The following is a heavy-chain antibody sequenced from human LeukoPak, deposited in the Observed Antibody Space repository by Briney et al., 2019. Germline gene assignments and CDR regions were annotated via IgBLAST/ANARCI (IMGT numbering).Heavy chain of an antibody. CDR1: GGSFSGYY. D-gene: IGHD6-13*01. CDR3: ARVRIAAAFDY. CDR2: INHSGST. Sequence: SETLSLTCAVYGGSFSGYYWSWIRQPPGKGLEWIGEINHSGSTNYNPSPKSRVTISVDTCKNQFSLKLSSVTAADTAVYYCARVRIAAAFDYWGQGTLVTVSS. V-gene: IGHV4-34*01. J-gene: IGHJ4*02.